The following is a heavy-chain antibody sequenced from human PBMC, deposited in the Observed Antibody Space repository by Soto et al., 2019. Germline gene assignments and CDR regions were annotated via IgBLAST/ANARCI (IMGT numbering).Heavy chain of an antibody. Sequence: SVKVSCKASGYSFTCNSMHWVRQAPGQGLEWMGGIIPIFGTANYAQKFQGRVTITADESTSTAYMELSSLRSEDTAVYYCAKQRATSKYYYYYGMDVWGQGTTVTVSS. D-gene: IGHD5-12*01. CDR3: AKQRATSKYYYYYGMDV. CDR2: IIPIFGTA. V-gene: IGHV1-69*13. CDR1: GYSFTCNS. J-gene: IGHJ6*02.